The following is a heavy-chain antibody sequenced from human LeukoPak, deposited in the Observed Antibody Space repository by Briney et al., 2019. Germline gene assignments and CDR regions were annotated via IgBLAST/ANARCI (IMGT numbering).Heavy chain of an antibody. Sequence: SQTLSLTCTVSGGSISSGSYYWSWIPQPAGKGLEWIGRIYTSGSTNYNPSLKSRVIISVDTSKNQFSLKLSSVTAADTAVYYCARGGDDGIVVVPAAGSGFDPWGQGTLVTVSS. D-gene: IGHD2-2*01. J-gene: IGHJ5*02. V-gene: IGHV4-61*02. CDR1: GGSISSGSYY. CDR2: IYTSGST. CDR3: ARGGDDGIVVVPAAGSGFDP.